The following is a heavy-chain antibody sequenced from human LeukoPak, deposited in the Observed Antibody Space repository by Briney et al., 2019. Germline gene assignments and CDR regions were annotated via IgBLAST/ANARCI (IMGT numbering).Heavy chain of an antibody. Sequence: SVKVSCKASGGTFSSYAISWVRQAPGQGLEWMGGIIPIFGTANHAQKFQGRVTITADKSTSTAYMELSSLRSKDTAVYYCARDGRRRLDYGDSENWFDPWGQGTLVTASS. CDR1: GGTFSSYA. V-gene: IGHV1-69*06. CDR2: IIPIFGTA. D-gene: IGHD4-17*01. CDR3: ARDGRRRLDYGDSENWFDP. J-gene: IGHJ5*02.